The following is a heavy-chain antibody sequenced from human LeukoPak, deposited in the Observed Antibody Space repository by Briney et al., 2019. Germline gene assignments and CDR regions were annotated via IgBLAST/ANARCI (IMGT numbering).Heavy chain of an antibody. CDR1: GFPFSSYW. J-gene: IGHJ4*02. CDR3: TRVGYIDEGIDY. Sequence: GGSLRLSCVASGFPFSSYWMTWVRQAPGKGLEWVANIKQDGSKKSYVDSVRGRFTISRDNAKNSLYLQMNSLRAEDTAIYYCTRVGYIDEGIDYWGQGTLVTVSS. V-gene: IGHV3-7*04. CDR2: IKQDGSKK. D-gene: IGHD5-24*01.